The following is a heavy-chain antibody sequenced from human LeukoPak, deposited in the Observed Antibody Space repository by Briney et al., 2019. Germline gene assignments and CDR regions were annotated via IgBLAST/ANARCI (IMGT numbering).Heavy chain of an antibody. J-gene: IGHJ4*02. V-gene: IGHV4-38-2*02. CDR1: GYSISSGYY. CDR3: ARDEGYSRGFSGGDY. CDR2: IYHSGST. D-gene: IGHD5-18*01. Sequence: SETLSLTCTVSGYSISSGYYWGWIRQPPGKGLEWIGSIYHSGSTYYNPSLKSRVTISDDTSKNQFSLKLSSVTAADTAVYYCARDEGYSRGFSGGDYWGQGTLVTVSS.